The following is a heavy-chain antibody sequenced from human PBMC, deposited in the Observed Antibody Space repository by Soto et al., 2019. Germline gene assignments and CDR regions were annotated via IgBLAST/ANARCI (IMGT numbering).Heavy chain of an antibody. D-gene: IGHD4-17*01. CDR1: GFTFSDYE. CDR3: ARAHGEFDY. Sequence: PGGSLRLSCAASGFTFSDYEMNWVRQAPGKGLEWVSYISNTGFTIYYADSVRGRFAISRDNAKNSLYLQMNSLGAGDTAVYYCARAHGEFDYWGQGTLVTVSS. V-gene: IGHV3-48*03. J-gene: IGHJ4*02. CDR2: ISNTGFTI.